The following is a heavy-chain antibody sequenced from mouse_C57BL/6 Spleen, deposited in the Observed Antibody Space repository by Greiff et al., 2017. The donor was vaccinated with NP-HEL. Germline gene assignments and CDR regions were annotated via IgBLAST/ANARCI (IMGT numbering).Heavy chain of an antibody. CDR2: ISNGGGST. J-gene: IGHJ3*01. D-gene: IGHD3-2*02. V-gene: IGHV5-12*01. CDR1: GFTFSDYY. CDR3: ARHGDDSSGPWFAY. Sequence: EVKLMESGGGLVQPGGSLKLSCAASGFTFSDYYMYWVRQTPEKRLEWVAYISNGGGSTYYPDTVKGRFTISRDNAKNTLYLQMSRLKSEDTAMYYCARHGDDSSGPWFAYWGQGTLVTVSA.